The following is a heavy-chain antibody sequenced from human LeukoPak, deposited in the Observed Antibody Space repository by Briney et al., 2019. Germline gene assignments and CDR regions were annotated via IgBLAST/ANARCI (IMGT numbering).Heavy chain of an antibody. V-gene: IGHV1-2*02. CDR2: INPNSGGT. D-gene: IGHD4-17*01. J-gene: IGHJ4*02. CDR3: AREWDSMTTVITIAYY. CDR1: GYTFTGYY. Sequence: ASVKVSCKASGYTFTGYYMHWVRQAPGQGLEWMGWINPNSGGTNYAQKFQGRVTMTRDTSISTAYMELSRLRSDDTAVYYCAREWDSMTTVITIAYYWGQGTLVTVSS.